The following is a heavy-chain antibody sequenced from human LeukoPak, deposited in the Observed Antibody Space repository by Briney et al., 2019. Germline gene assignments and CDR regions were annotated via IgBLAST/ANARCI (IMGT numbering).Heavy chain of an antibody. CDR1: GFTFSDYA. Sequence: GGSLRLSCAASGFTFSDYAMNWVRQAPGKGLEWVANIKQDGSEKYYVDSVKGRFTISRDNAKNSLYLQMNSLRAEDTAVYYCARGALDAATPFDSWGQGTLVTVSS. J-gene: IGHJ5*01. CDR3: ARGALDAATPFDS. V-gene: IGHV3-7*01. D-gene: IGHD2-15*01. CDR2: IKQDGSEK.